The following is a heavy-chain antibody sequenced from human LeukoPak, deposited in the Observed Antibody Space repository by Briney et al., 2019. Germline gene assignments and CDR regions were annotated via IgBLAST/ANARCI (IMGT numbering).Heavy chain of an antibody. CDR2: LSGSGIST. D-gene: IGHD3/OR15-3a*01. J-gene: IGHJ4*02. Sequence: PGGSLRLSCAASGFTFATYATTWVRQAPGKGLEWVAALSGSGISTCYADSVKGRFTISRANSENTLHLQMDGLRAEDTAVYFCAKGRGTGTYYFDYWGRGILVTVSS. CDR3: AKGRGTGTYYFDY. V-gene: IGHV3-23*01. CDR1: GFTFATYA.